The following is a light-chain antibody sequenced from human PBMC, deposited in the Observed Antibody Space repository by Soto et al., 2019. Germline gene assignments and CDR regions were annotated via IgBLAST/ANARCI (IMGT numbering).Light chain of an antibody. CDR2: DAS. V-gene: IGKV3-11*01. Sequence: EIVLTQSPATLSLSPGERATLSCRASQSVGSYLAWHQQKPGQAPRLLMYDASNRATGIPARFSGSGSGTDFTLTISSLEPEDFAVYYCHQRSNWPPTFGQGTRLEIK. J-gene: IGKJ5*01. CDR3: HQRSNWPPT. CDR1: QSVGSY.